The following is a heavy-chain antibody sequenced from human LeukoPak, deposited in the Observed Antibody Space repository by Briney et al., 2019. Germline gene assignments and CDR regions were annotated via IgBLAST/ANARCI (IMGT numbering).Heavy chain of an antibody. CDR2: ISSRSSTI. V-gene: IGHV3-48*02. Sequence: PGGSLRLSCAASGFTFSTYSMNWVRQAPGKGLEWVSYISSRSSTIYYTDSAKGRFTISRDNAKNSLYLQMNSLRDEDTAIYYCARFYDWNGASYFDHWGQGTLVTVSS. J-gene: IGHJ4*02. CDR3: ARFYDWNGASYFDH. D-gene: IGHD1-20*01. CDR1: GFTFSTYS.